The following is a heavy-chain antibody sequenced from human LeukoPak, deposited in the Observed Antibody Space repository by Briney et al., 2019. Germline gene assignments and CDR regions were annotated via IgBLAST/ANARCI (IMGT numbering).Heavy chain of an antibody. D-gene: IGHD3-22*01. V-gene: IGHV3-23*01. CDR2: INKNGGST. Sequence: GGSLRLSCAASGLSFSRYAMSWVRQAPGTGLDWVSAINKNGGSTYYADSAKGRFTISRDNSKNTLYLQMNNLRAEDTPVYYCARDRPNYYGSDGHYYRRDGDYWGRGTLVSVSP. CDR3: ARDRPNYYGSDGHYYRRDGDY. CDR1: GLSFSRYA. J-gene: IGHJ4*02.